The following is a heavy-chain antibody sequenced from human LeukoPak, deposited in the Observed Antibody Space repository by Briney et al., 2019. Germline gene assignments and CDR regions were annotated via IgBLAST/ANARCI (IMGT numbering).Heavy chain of an antibody. D-gene: IGHD2-21*02. Sequence: SETLSLTCTVSGGSISSSSYYWGWIRQPPGRGLEWIGSIYYSGNPYYNPSLNSRVTISVDTSKNLFSLKVSSVTAADTALYYCARQGSSVTNLNWFDPWGQETLVTVSS. J-gene: IGHJ5*02. CDR2: IYYSGNP. V-gene: IGHV4-39*01. CDR3: ARQGSSVTNLNWFDP. CDR1: GGSISSSSYY.